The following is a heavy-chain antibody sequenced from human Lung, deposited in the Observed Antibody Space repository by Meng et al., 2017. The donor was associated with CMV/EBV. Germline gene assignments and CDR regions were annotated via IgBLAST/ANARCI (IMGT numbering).Heavy chain of an antibody. J-gene: IGHJ4*02. CDR1: GGSTSSSNW. V-gene: IGHV4-4*03. D-gene: IGHD2-21*02. Sequence: QVQLPELGPDLVKPPGTPSLTVAVSGGSTSSSNWWSWVRQPPGKGLEWIGEIYHSGSTNYNPSLKSRVTISVDKSKNQFSLKLSSVTAADTAVYYCARVVTALWGYYFDYWGQGTLVTVSS. CDR3: ARVVTALWGYYFDY. CDR2: IYHSGST.